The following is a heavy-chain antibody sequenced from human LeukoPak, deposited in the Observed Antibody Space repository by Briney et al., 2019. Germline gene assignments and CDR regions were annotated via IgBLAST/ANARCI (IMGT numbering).Heavy chain of an antibody. CDR1: GYSFTNYW. Sequence: GESLEISCKGSGYSFTNYWIAWVRQMPGRGLEWMVIINPSDSDTRYSPSFQGQVTISADKSISTAYLQWSSLKASDSAMYYCARAWNFDYWGQGTLVTVSS. CDR2: INPSDSDT. D-gene: IGHD1-1*01. CDR3: ARAWNFDY. V-gene: IGHV5-51*01. J-gene: IGHJ4*02.